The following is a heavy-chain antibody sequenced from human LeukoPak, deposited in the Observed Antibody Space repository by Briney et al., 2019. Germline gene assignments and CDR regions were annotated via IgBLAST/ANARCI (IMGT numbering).Heavy chain of an antibody. J-gene: IGHJ5*02. D-gene: IGHD6-13*01. CDR3: AREISSWYRTEGRFDP. CDR1: GSTFSNYW. V-gene: IGHV3-7*01. CDR2: IKQDGSER. Sequence: PGGSLRLSCAASGSTFSNYWMTWVRQAPGKGLEWVANIKQDGSERYYVDSLEGRFIISRDNAKYSLYLQMNSLRVEDTAVYYCAREISSWYRTEGRFDPWGQGTLVTVSS.